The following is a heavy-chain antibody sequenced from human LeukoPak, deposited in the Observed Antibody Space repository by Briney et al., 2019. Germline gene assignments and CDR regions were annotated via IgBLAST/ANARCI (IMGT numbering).Heavy chain of an antibody. CDR2: IYSGGST. CDR1: GFTVSSNY. J-gene: IGHJ5*02. CDR3: ARVLITYNWFDL. V-gene: IGHV3-53*01. D-gene: IGHD3-16*01. Sequence: GGSLRLSCAASGFTVSSNYMSWVRQAPGKGLEWVSVIYSGGSTYYADSVKGRFTISRDNSKNTLYLQMNSLRAEDTAVYYCARVLITYNWFDLWGQGTLVTVSS.